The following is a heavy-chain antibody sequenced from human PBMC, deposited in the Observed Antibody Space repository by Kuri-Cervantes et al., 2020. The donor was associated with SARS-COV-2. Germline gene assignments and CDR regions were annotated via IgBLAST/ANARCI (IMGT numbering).Heavy chain of an antibody. J-gene: IGHJ3*02. CDR3: ARGEGIVLVVYALAFDI. V-gene: IGHV4-34*01. Sequence: GSLRLSCAVYGGSFCGYYGSWIRQPPGKGLEWIGEIHHSGSTNYNPSLKSRVTISVDTSKNQFSRKLSSVTAADTAVYYCARGEGIVLVVYALAFDIWGQGTMVTVSS. D-gene: IGHD2-8*02. CDR1: GGSFCGYY. CDR2: IHHSGST.